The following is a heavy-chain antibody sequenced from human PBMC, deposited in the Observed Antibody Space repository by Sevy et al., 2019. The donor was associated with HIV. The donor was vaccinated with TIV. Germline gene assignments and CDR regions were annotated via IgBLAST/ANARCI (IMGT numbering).Heavy chain of an antibody. V-gene: IGHV3-48*01. CDR2: ISSSSSTI. D-gene: IGHD3-3*01. Sequence: GGSLRLSCAASGFTLSSYSMNWVRQAPGKGLEWVSYISSSSSTIYYADSVKGRFTISRDNAKNSLYLQMNSLRAEDTAVYYCARDFAYDFWSGYYPFAFDIWGQGTMVTVSS. J-gene: IGHJ3*02. CDR3: ARDFAYDFWSGYYPFAFDI. CDR1: GFTLSSYS.